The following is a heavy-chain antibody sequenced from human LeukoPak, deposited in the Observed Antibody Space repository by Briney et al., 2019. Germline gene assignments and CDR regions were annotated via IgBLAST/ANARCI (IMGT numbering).Heavy chain of an antibody. V-gene: IGHV3-48*03. D-gene: IGHD2-15*01. CDR1: GFTFSNNE. J-gene: IGHJ3*02. CDR2: ISSSGSTI. Sequence: QPGGSLRLSCAASGFTFSNNEMNWVRQAPGKGLEWVSYISSSGSTIYYADSVKGRFTISRDNAKNSLYLQMNSLRAEDTAVYYCARDCGGGSCYGPYDAFDIWGQGTMVTVSS. CDR3: ARDCGGGSCYGPYDAFDI.